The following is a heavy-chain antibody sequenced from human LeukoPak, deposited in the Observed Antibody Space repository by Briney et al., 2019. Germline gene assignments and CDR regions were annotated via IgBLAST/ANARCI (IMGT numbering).Heavy chain of an antibody. J-gene: IGHJ6*02. CDR2: IYYSGST. CDR3: ARDVRKGYYYGMDV. V-gene: IGHV4-39*07. Sequence: SETLSLTCTVSGGSISSSSYYWGWIRQPPGKGLEWIGSIYYSGSTYYNPSLKSRVTISVDTSKNQFSLKLSSVTAADTAVYYCARDVRKGYYYGMDVWGQGTTVTVSS. CDR1: GGSISSSSYY.